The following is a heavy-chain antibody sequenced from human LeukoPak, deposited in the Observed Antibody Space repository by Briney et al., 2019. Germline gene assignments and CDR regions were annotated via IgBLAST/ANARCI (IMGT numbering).Heavy chain of an antibody. Sequence: PSEALSLTCTVSGGSICFYYWTWIRQPPGRGLEWIGDIYITGSTNYNPYLKRRVTMSVDTSKNQFSLRLGSVTAADTAVYYCARVRIGETSYDASDVWGLGTMVTVSS. J-gene: IGHJ3*01. CDR3: ARVRIGETSYDASDV. CDR2: IYITGST. V-gene: IGHV4-59*13. CDR1: GGSICFYY. D-gene: IGHD1-26*01.